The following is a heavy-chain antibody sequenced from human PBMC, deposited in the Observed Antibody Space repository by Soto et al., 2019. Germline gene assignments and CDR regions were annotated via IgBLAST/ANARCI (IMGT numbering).Heavy chain of an antibody. CDR2: ISYDGSNK. Sequence: GGSLRLSCAASGFTFSSYGMHWVRQAPGKGLEWVAVISYDGSNKYYADSVKGRFTISRDNSKNTLYLQMSSLRAEDTAVYYRAKSTFDYWGQGTLVTVSS. V-gene: IGHV3-30*18. CDR1: GFTFSSYG. CDR3: AKSTFDY. J-gene: IGHJ4*02.